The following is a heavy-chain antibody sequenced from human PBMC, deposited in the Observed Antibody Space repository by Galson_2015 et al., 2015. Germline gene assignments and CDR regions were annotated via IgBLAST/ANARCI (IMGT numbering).Heavy chain of an antibody. CDR3: ARDAGEGGTASPPSAS. V-gene: IGHV1-69*13. D-gene: IGHD2-15*01. CDR1: EYTFTSFA. J-gene: IGHJ5*01. Sequence: SVKVSCKASEYTFTSFAIHWVRQAPGQGLEWMGGINPINGKANYAQTFQGRVTITADESTSTAYMELSSLRSEDTAVYYCARDAGEGGTASPPSASCSHATVVTVSS. CDR2: INPINGKA.